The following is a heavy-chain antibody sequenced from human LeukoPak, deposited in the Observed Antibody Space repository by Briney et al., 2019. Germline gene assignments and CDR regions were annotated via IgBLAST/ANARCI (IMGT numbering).Heavy chain of an antibody. Sequence: SETLSLTCAVYGGSFSGYYWNWIRQPPGKGLEWVGEINHSGSTNYNPSLKSRVTISVDTSKNQFSLKLSSVTAADTAVYYCARAPRNPKAYSKRTGYSSGWYRDYWGQGTLVTVSS. CDR2: INHSGST. CDR3: ARAPRNPKAYSKRTGYSSGWYRDY. CDR1: GGSFSGYY. D-gene: IGHD6-19*01. V-gene: IGHV4-34*01. J-gene: IGHJ4*02.